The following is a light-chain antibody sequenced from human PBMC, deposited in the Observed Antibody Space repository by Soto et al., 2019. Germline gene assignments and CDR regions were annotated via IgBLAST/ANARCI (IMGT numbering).Light chain of an antibody. Sequence: SALTQPASVSGSPGQSITISCSGSTNDIGGYNYVSWYQHHPGKVPKVIIYEVRNRPSGVSNRFSGSKSGNTASLTISGLQAEDEADYYCTSYTSSFTHLFGTGTKVTVL. CDR2: EVR. V-gene: IGLV2-14*01. J-gene: IGLJ1*01. CDR3: TSYTSSFTHL. CDR1: TNDIGGYNY.